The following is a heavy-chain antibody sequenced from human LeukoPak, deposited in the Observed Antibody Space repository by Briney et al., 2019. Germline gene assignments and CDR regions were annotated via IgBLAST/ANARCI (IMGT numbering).Heavy chain of an antibody. CDR1: GFTFSAYG. Sequence: PGGSLRLSCAASGFTFSAYGMNWVRQAPGRGLEWVGRIKSKTDGGTTDYAAPVKGRFTISRDDSKNTLYLQMNSLKTEDTAVYYCTNAGVGDDYGGFDIWGQGTMVTVSS. CDR2: IKSKTDGGTT. D-gene: IGHD4-17*01. J-gene: IGHJ3*02. V-gene: IGHV3-15*01. CDR3: TNAGVGDDYGGFDI.